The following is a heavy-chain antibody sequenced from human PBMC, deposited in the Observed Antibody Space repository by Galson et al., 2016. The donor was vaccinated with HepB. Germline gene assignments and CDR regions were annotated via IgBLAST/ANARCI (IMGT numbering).Heavy chain of an antibody. CDR1: GYIFSSYG. Sequence: SVKVSCKASGYIFSSYGFSWVRQAPGQGLEWMGWIRVNNGNTEYAQKFQGRVTMTTDTSTRTAYMELRSLRSDDTAVYYCARDHIEWNDKVHGYYGLDVWGQGTTVSV. CDR3: ARDHIEWNDKVHGYYGLDV. V-gene: IGHV1-18*01. CDR2: IRVNNGNT. D-gene: IGHD1-1*01. J-gene: IGHJ6*02.